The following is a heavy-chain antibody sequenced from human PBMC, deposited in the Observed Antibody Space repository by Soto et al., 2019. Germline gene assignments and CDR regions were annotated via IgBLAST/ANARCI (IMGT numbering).Heavy chain of an antibody. CDR1: GDSVSSGSKC. J-gene: IGHJ4*02. V-gene: IGHV4-61*01. Sequence: PSETLSLTCTVSGDSVSSGSKCWSWIRQPPGKALEWIAYLCYSGNTNYNPSLKSRVTISRDTSRNQFPLRMTSVTADDTAVYFCARSGGGSGWLGGQGTLVTVSS. CDR3: ARSGGGSGWL. D-gene: IGHD6-19*01. CDR2: LCYSGNT.